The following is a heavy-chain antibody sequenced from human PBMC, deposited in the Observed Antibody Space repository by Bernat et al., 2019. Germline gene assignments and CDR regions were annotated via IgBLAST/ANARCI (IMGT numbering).Heavy chain of an antibody. Sequence: QVQLVESGGGVVQPGRSLRLSCAASGFTFSSYGMHWVRQAPGKGLEWVAVIWYDGSNQYYADSVKGRFTISRDNSKNTLYLQMNSLRAEDTAVYYCAREGDEYRYYDFWSGYHRVSNYYGMDVWGQGTTVTVSS. D-gene: IGHD3-3*01. CDR3: AREGDEYRYYDFWSGYHRVSNYYGMDV. CDR1: GFTFSSYG. V-gene: IGHV3-33*01. J-gene: IGHJ6*02. CDR2: IWYDGSNQ.